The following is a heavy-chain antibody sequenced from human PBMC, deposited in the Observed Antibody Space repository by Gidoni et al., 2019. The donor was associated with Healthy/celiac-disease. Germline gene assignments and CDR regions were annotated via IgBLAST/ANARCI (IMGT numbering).Heavy chain of an antibody. V-gene: IGHV2-70*01. CDR2: IDWDDDK. J-gene: IGHJ4*02. D-gene: IGHD2-2*02. CDR1: GFSLSTSGMC. CDR3: ARIRYCSSTSCYTFDY. Sequence: QVTLRQSGPALVKPTQTLTLTCTFSGFSLSTSGMCVSWIRQPPAKALEWLALIDWDDDKDYSTSLKTRLTISKDTSKNQVVLTMTNMDPVDTATYYCARIRYCSSTSCYTFDYWGQGTLVTVSS.